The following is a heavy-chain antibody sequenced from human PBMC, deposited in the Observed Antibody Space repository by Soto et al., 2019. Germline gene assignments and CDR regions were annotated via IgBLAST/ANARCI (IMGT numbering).Heavy chain of an antibody. CDR3: ARGVNFDWLFVFDY. Sequence: QVQLVQSGAEVKKPGSSVKVSCKASGGIFSSYTISWVRQAPGQGLEWMGGIIPISGTANYAQKFQDSVTITADEPTNPAYMVLSSLRSDATAVYYCARGVNFDWLFVFDYWGQGTLVTVSS. CDR1: GGIFSSYT. J-gene: IGHJ4*02. D-gene: IGHD3-9*01. V-gene: IGHV1-69*01. CDR2: IIPISGTA.